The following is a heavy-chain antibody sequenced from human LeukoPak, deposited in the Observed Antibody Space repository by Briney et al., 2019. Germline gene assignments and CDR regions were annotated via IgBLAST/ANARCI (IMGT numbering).Heavy chain of an antibody. V-gene: IGHV3-64*04. CDR2: ISSNGATT. D-gene: IGHD3-3*01. J-gene: IGHJ3*02. Sequence: GGSLRLSCSASGFTFNRFYLHWVRQAPGKGLEFVSHISSNGATTYYADSVKGRFTISRDNSKNTLYLQMDSLRAEDTAVYYCAREFTIFGVVIQRYDAFDIWGQGTMVTVSS. CDR1: GFTFNRFY. CDR3: AREFTIFGVVIQRYDAFDI.